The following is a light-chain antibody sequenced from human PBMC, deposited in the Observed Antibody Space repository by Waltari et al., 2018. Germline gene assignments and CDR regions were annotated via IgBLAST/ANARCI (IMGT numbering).Light chain of an antibody. CDR1: QSLRRY. CDR3: QQRSNWPGT. V-gene: IGKV3-11*01. J-gene: IGKJ1*01. CDR2: DVS. Sequence: EIVLTQSPATLSLSPGERATLSCRASQSLRRYLAWYQQKPGQAPRLLIYDVSNRATGIPARFSGSGSGTDFTLTISGLEPEDFAVYYCQQRSNWPGTFGQGTRVEIK.